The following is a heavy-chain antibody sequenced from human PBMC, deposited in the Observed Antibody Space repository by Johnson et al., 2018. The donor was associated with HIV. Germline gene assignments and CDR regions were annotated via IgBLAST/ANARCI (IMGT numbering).Heavy chain of an antibody. CDR1: AFTFSSYA. J-gene: IGHJ3*01. CDR2: ISYDGSKK. D-gene: IGHD2-8*01. CDR3: ARGSLTDDGFAA. V-gene: IGHV3-30-3*01. Sequence: QVQLVESGGGVVQPGRSLRLSCAASAFTFSSYAIHWVRQAPGKGLEWVAVISYDGSKKYYADSVKGRFTISRDNAKNSLYLQMNSLRAEDTAVYYCARGSLTDDGFAAWGQGTLVIVSS.